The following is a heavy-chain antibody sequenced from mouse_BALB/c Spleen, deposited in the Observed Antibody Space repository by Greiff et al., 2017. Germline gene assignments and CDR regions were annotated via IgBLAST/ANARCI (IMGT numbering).Heavy chain of an antibody. CDR2: ISSGGGST. CDR3: ARLYYGNYPFDY. J-gene: IGHJ2*01. CDR1: GFAFSSYD. D-gene: IGHD2-1*01. V-gene: IGHV5-12-1*01. Sequence: EVQRVESGGGLVKPGGSLKLSCAASGFAFSSYDMSWVRQTPEKRLEWVAYISSGGGSTYYPDTVKGRFTISRDNAKNTLYLQMSSLKSEDTAMYYCARLYYGNYPFDYWGQGTTLTVSS.